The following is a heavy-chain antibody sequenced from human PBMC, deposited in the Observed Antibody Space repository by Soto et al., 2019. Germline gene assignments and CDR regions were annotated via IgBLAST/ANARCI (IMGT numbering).Heavy chain of an antibody. Sequence: VQLVQSGAEVKKPGSSIKVPCKASGGTFSSYAFSWVRQAPGQGLERMGGIIPMYGAADYAQKFQGRVTITADESTSTAYLELSSLRSEDTAVYYCARDHFIPVTGTLNWFDLWGQGTLVTVSS. V-gene: IGHV1-69*01. J-gene: IGHJ5*02. D-gene: IGHD6-19*01. CDR3: ARDHFIPVTGTLNWFDL. CDR1: GGTFSSYA. CDR2: IIPMYGAA.